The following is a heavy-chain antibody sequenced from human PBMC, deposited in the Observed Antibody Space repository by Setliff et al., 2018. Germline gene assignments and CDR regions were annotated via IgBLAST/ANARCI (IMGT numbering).Heavy chain of an antibody. CDR1: GGSISRSY. V-gene: IGHV4-4*09. CDR2: ISRSGTT. CDR3: ARHHAQYYSDSSGYYYEDWYFDL. Sequence: SETLSLTCSVSGGSISRSYWTWIRQAPGKGMEWIGYISRSGTTNYNPSLKSRLSMSVDTSKNEFSLKLRFVTAADTAVYYCARHHAQYYSDSSGYYYEDWYFDLWGRGTLVTVSS. D-gene: IGHD3-22*01. J-gene: IGHJ2*01.